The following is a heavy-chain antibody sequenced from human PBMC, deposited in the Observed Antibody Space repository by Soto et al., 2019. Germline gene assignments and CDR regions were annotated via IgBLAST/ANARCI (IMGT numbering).Heavy chain of an antibody. CDR1: GYSFSTYW. CDR3: ARLRYFGSGTYSTNWFDP. J-gene: IGHJ5*02. V-gene: IGHV5-51*01. D-gene: IGHD3-10*01. Sequence: PGEALKISCKGSGYSFSTYWIGWLRQMPRKGLEWMGIIYAADSDTRYSPSFQGQVTISADKSISTAYLQWGSLKASDTAMYYCARLRYFGSGTYSTNWFDPWGQGTLVTVS. CDR2: IYAADSDT.